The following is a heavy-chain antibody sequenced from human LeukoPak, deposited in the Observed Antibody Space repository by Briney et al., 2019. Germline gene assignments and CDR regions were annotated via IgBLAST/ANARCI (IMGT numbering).Heavy chain of an antibody. D-gene: IGHD2-2*01. CDR2: IKRDGSEK. CDR1: GFTFSSYW. V-gene: IGHV3-7*03. Sequence: GGSLRLSCAASGFTFSSYWMSWVRQAPGKGLEWVAHIKRDGSEKYYVDSVKGRFTISRDNSKNTLYLQMNSLRAEDTAVYYCAKNLVPYYYYYMDVWGKGTTVTVSS. CDR3: AKNLVPYYYYYMDV. J-gene: IGHJ6*03.